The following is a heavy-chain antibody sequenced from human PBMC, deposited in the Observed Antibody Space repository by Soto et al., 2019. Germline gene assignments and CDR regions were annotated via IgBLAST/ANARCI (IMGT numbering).Heavy chain of an antibody. CDR3: ASGRTHETRRPATRLRYSPDY. D-gene: IGHD3-9*01. V-gene: IGHV1-69*06. Sequence: SLKVSCKASGGTFSSYAISWVRQAPGQGLEWMGCIIPIFGTANYAQNFQGRVTITADKSTSTAYMELSSLRSEDTAVYYCASGRTHETRRPATRLRYSPDYWGQGTLVTVSS. CDR1: GGTFSSYA. J-gene: IGHJ4*02. CDR2: IIPIFGTA.